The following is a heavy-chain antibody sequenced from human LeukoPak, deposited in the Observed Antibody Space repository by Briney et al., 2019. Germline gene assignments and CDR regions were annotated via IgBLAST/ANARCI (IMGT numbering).Heavy chain of an antibody. CDR1: GFTFSDYY. CDR2: ISSSGSTI. D-gene: IGHD7-27*01. Sequence: PGGSLRLSCAASGFTFSDYYMSWIRQAPGKGLEWVSYISSSGSTIYYADSVKGRFTISRDNAKNSLYLQMNSLRAEDTALYYCAPALNWAPNCFAPWGQGTLVTVSS. J-gene: IGHJ5*02. V-gene: IGHV3-11*01. CDR3: APALNWAPNCFAP.